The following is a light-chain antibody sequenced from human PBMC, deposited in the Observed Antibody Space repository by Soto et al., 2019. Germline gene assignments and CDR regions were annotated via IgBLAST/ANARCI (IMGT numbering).Light chain of an antibody. CDR3: QHRSNWPPIT. J-gene: IGKJ5*01. CDR2: YAS. CDR1: QSVKTF. V-gene: IGKV3-11*01. Sequence: EIVLTQSPATLSLSPGERATLSCRASQSVKTFLVWYQQRPGQAPRLLIYYASQRADGITARLSGSGCGTEFTLNISSLEPEDAAVYYCQHRSNWPPITFGQGTRLEI.